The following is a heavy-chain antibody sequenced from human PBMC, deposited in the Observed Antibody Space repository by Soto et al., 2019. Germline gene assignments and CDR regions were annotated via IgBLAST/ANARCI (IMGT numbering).Heavy chain of an antibody. D-gene: IGHD4-4*01. CDR3: ARRSPYSNYYYYGMDV. J-gene: IGHJ6*02. CDR2: IGTAGDT. V-gene: IGHV3-13*01. CDR1: GFTFSSYD. Sequence: GGSLRLSCAASGFTFSSYDMHWVRQATGKGLEWVSAIGTAGDTYYPGSVKGRFTISRENAKNSLYLQMNSLRAGDTAVYYCARRSPYSNYYYYGMDVWGQGTTVTVSS.